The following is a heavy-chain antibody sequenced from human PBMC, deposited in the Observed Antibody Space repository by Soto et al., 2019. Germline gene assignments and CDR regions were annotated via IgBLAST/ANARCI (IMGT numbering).Heavy chain of an antibody. Sequence: EVQLVESGGDLVQPGGSLRLSCVASGFTFNTYWMSWVRQAPGKGLEWVANIKEDGSDKYYVDSVKGRFTISRDNAKNXXXXQMXXXGAXXXXXXXXXRFTRGSSGDYWGQGTLVTVSS. D-gene: IGHD6-25*01. J-gene: IGHJ4*02. CDR1: GFTFNTYW. CDR2: IKEDGSDK. CDR3: XRFTRGSSGDY. V-gene: IGHV3-7*01.